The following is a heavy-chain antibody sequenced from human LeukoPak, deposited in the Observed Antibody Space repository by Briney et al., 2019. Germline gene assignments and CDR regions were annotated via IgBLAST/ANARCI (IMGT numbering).Heavy chain of an antibody. V-gene: IGHV3-23*01. J-gene: IGHJ4*02. D-gene: IGHD6-6*01. CDR2: ITHSGDST. CDR3: AKRVPYSSSSVYFDS. Sequence: GGSLRLSCAASGFTFSAFGMTWVRQAPGKGLEWVSAITHSGDSTYYANSVKGRFTVSRDNSKNTLYLQLNSLRAEDTAVYYCAKRVPYSSSSVYFDSWGQGTLVTVSS. CDR1: GFTFSAFG.